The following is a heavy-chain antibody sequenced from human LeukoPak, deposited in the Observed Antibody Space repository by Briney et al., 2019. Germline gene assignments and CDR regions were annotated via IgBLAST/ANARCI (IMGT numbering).Heavy chain of an antibody. V-gene: IGHV3-7*01. D-gene: IGHD6-6*01. J-gene: IGHJ4*02. CDR3: VREGAYSTSSPAGY. CDR1: GFTFSSYS. CDR2: INQDGSEK. Sequence: QAGGSLRLSCAASGFTFSSYSMNWVRQAPGKRLEWVANINQDGSEKYYVDSVKGRFIISRDNARNSLFLQMNILTAEDTAIYYCVREGAYSTSSPAGYWGQGTLVSVSS.